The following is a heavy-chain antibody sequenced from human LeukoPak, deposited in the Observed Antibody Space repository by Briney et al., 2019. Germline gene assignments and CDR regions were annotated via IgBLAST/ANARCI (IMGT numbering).Heavy chain of an antibody. CDR2: INPSGGST. V-gene: IGHV1-46*01. D-gene: IGHD3-9*01. CDR3: ARDLRTITVLGMGVFNI. J-gene: IGHJ3*02. CDR1: GYTFTSYY. Sequence: ASVKVSCKASGYTFTSYYMHWVRQAPGQGLEWMGIINPSGGSTSYAQKFQGRVTMTRDMSTSTVYMELTSLRSDDTAFYYCARDLRTITVLGMGVFNIWGQGSMVTVSS.